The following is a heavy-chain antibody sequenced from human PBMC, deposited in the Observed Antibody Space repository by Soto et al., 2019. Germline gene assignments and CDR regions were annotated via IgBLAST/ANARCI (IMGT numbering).Heavy chain of an antibody. D-gene: IGHD2-15*01. J-gene: IGHJ3*02. Sequence: PGGSLRLSCAASGFTFSSYGMHWVRQAPGKGLEWVAVIWYDGSNKYYADSVKGRFTISRDNSKNTLYLQMNSLRAEDTAVYYCARDRRLLRGAFDIWGQGTMVTVSS. CDR2: IWYDGSNK. CDR1: GFTFSSYG. CDR3: ARDRRLLRGAFDI. V-gene: IGHV3-33*01.